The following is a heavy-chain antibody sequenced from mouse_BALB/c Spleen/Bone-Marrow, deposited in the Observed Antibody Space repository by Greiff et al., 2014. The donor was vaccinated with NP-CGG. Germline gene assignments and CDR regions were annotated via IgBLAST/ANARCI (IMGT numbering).Heavy chain of an antibody. CDR2: IDPETDNT. CDR3: TRYGSRGY. Sequence: VQLQQSGAELVRPGASVTLSCKASGYTFTDYEMHWVKQTPVHGLDWIGSIDPETDNTVFNQKFKAKATLTADRSSNTASMDPRSLTSEDSAVDYCTRYGSRGYWGQGTLVTVS. D-gene: IGHD1-1*01. CDR1: GYTFTDYE. V-gene: IGHV1-15*01. J-gene: IGHJ3*02.